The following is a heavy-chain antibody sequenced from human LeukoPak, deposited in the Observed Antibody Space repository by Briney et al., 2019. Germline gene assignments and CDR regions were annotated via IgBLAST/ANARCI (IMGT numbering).Heavy chain of an antibody. CDR2: IQSDGSDQ. Sequence: PVQRLDSPSVIQSDGSDQYYADSVKGRLSISRDNSKNTLYLQMNSLKTEDTAVYYCTTDYYDYVWGSYRPDYWGQGTLVTVSS. CDR3: TTDYYDYVWGSYRPDY. J-gene: IGHJ4*02. V-gene: IGHV3-33*01. D-gene: IGHD3-16*02.